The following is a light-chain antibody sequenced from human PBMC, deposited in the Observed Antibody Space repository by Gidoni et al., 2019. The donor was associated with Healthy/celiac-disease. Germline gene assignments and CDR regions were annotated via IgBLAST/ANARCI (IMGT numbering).Light chain of an antibody. CDR1: SSNIGAGYD. CDR2: GNS. Sequence: QSVLTQSPSVSGAPGQRVTISCTWSSSNIGAGYDVQWYQQLPVTAPKLLIYGNSNRPSVVPDRFSGSKSGTSASLAISGLQAEDEADYYCQSYDSSLSGWGVFGGGTKLTVL. J-gene: IGLJ2*01. CDR3: QSYDSSLSGWGV. V-gene: IGLV1-40*01.